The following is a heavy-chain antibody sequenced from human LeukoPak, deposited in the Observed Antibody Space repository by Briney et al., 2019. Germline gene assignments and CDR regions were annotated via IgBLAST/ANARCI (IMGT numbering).Heavy chain of an antibody. CDR1: GGSISSYY. CDR2: IYYSGST. CDR3: ARNTGYSYGIRVRYYFDY. V-gene: IGHV4-59*01. Sequence: SETLSLTCTVSGGSISSYYWSWIRQPPGKGLEWLGYIYYSGSTNYNPSLKSRVTISVDTSKNQFSLKLSSVTAADTAVYYCARNTGYSYGIRVRYYFDYWGQGTLVTVSS. J-gene: IGHJ4*02. D-gene: IGHD5-18*01.